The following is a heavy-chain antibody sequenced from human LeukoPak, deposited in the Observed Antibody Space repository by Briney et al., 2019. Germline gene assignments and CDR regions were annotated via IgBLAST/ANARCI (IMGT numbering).Heavy chain of an antibody. CDR1: GGTFSSYA. D-gene: IGHD3-9*01. CDR2: IIPIFGTA. V-gene: IGHV1-69*13. J-gene: IGHJ6*04. Sequence: GASVTVSCKASGGTFSSYAISWVRQAPGQGLEWMGGIIPIFGTANYAQKFQGRVTITADESTSTAYMELSSLRSEDTAVYYCASDYDMLTGPKPYYYYGMDVWGKGTTVTVSS. CDR3: ASDYDMLTGPKPYYYYGMDV.